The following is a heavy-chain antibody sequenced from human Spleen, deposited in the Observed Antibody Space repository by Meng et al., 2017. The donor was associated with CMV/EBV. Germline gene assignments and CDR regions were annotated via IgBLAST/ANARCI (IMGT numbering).Heavy chain of an antibody. CDR3: ARALGGSGWYVGWFDP. CDR1: GGSISSGSDY. J-gene: IGHJ5*02. D-gene: IGHD6-19*01. Sequence: GQVPESGPGLVKPSQTLPLTCTCFGGSISSGSDYWSWIRQPAGKGLEWIGRIYTSGSTNYNPSLKSRVTISVDTSKNQFSLKLSSVTAADTAVYYCARALGGSGWYVGWFDPWGQGTLVTVSS. CDR2: IYTSGST. V-gene: IGHV4-61*02.